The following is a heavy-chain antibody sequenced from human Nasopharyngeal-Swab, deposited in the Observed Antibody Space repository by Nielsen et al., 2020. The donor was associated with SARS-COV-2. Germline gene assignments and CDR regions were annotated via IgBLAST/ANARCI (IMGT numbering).Heavy chain of an antibody. CDR2: IWHDGSNK. Sequence: GESLKISCAASGFTFSSYGMHWVRQAPGKGLEWVAVIWHDGSNKYYADSVKGRFTISRDNSKNTLYLQMNSLRAEDTAVYYCAREGSGGSCYYFDYWGQGTLVTVSS. D-gene: IGHD2-15*01. CDR3: AREGSGGSCYYFDY. V-gene: IGHV3-33*01. J-gene: IGHJ4*02. CDR1: GFTFSSYG.